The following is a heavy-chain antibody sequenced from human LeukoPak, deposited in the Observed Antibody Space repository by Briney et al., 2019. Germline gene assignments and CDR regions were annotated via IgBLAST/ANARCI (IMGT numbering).Heavy chain of an antibody. J-gene: IGHJ6*02. CDR3: AKGATEGYYYYYGLDV. Sequence: GASVKVSCKASGYTFTGYYMHWVRQAPGPGLEWMGWINPKSGATTYAKKFQDRVALTRDTSINTAYMVLSGLTSDDTAVFYCAKGATEGYYYYYGLDVWGQGTTVTVSS. V-gene: IGHV1-2*02. CDR2: INPKSGAT. CDR1: GYTFTGYY.